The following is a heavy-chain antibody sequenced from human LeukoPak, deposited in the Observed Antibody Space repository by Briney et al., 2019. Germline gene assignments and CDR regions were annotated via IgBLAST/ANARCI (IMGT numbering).Heavy chain of an antibody. CDR2: ISVSSGTT. Sequence: GASVKVSCKASGYSFSDYGVTWVRQAPGQGLEWMGWISVSSGTTTYAENFQGRVTLTTDASTTTAYMEVTSLTSDDTAVYYCARDVSRGYMDYWGQGTLVTVAS. CDR1: GYSFSDYG. CDR3: ARDVSRGYMDY. V-gene: IGHV1-18*01. J-gene: IGHJ4*02.